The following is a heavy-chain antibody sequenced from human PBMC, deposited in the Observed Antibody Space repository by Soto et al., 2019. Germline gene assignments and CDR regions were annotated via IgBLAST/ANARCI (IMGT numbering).Heavy chain of an antibody. J-gene: IGHJ3*02. CDR1: GGSISSSSYY. D-gene: IGHD3-3*01. CDR3: ARAHLARSTTIFGGAGAFDI. V-gene: IGHV4-31*03. CDR2: IYYSGST. Sequence: PSETLSLTCTVSGGSISSSSYYWGWIRQPPGKGLEWIGYIYYSGSTYYNPSLKSRVTISVDTSKNQFSLKLSSVTAADTAVYYCARAHLARSTTIFGGAGAFDIWGQGTMVTVSS.